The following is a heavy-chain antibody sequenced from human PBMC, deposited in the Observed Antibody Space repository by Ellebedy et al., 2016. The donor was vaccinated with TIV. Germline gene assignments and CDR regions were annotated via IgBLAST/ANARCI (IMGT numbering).Heavy chain of an antibody. CDR2: ISYDGSNK. CDR1: GFTFSSYA. CDR3: ARDRGGDHNWFDP. V-gene: IGHV3-30-3*01. J-gene: IGHJ5*02. Sequence: GGSLRLSCAASGFTFSSYAMHWVRQAPGKGLEWVAVISYDGSNKYYADSVKGRFTISRDNSKNTLYLQMNRLRAEDTAVYYCARDRGGDHNWFDPWGQGTLVTVSS. D-gene: IGHD2-21*02.